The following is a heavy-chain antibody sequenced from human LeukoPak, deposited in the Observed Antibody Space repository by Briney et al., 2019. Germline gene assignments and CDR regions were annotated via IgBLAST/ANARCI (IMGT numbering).Heavy chain of an antibody. Sequence: ASVKVSCKASGYTFTSYDTNWVRQATGQGLEWMGWMNPNSGNTGYAQKFQGRVTMTRNTSISTAYMELSSLRSEDTAVYYCAVRPRYCSGGSCYRGGGFDYWGQGTLVTVSS. V-gene: IGHV1-8*01. CDR3: AVRPRYCSGGSCYRGGGFDY. D-gene: IGHD2-15*01. J-gene: IGHJ4*02. CDR2: MNPNSGNT. CDR1: GYTFTSYD.